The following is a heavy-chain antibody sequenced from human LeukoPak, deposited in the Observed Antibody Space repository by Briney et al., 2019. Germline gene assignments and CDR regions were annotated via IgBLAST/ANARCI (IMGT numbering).Heavy chain of an antibody. CDR2: ISYDGSNK. D-gene: IGHD6-19*01. CDR1: GFTFSSYA. CDR3: AKDYSGWYAFDY. V-gene: IGHV3-30*04. J-gene: IGHJ4*02. Sequence: GRSLRLSCAASGFTFSSYAMHWVHQAPGKGLEWVAVISYDGSNKYYADSVKGRFTISRDNSKNTLYLQMNSLRAEDTAVYYCAKDYSGWYAFDYWGQGTLVTVSS.